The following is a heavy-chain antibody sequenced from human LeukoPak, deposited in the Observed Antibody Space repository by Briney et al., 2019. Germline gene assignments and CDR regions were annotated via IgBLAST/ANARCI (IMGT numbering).Heavy chain of an antibody. D-gene: IGHD2-2*02. V-gene: IGHV3-30*18. CDR3: AKDAVPAAIPSYFDY. CDR2: IWYGGSNK. J-gene: IGHJ4*02. Sequence: GRSLRLSCAASGFTFSSYGMHWVRQAPGKGLEWVAVIWYGGSNKYYADSVKGRFTISRDNSKNTLYLQMNSLRAEDTAVYYCAKDAVPAAIPSYFDYWGQGTLVTVSS. CDR1: GFTFSSYG.